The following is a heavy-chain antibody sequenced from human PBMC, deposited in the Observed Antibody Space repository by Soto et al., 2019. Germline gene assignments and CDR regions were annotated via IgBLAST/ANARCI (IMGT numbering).Heavy chain of an antibody. J-gene: IGHJ6*02. V-gene: IGHV1-69*13. Sequence: GASVKVSCKASGGTFSSYAISWVRQAPGQGLEWMGGIIPIFGTANYAQKFQGRVTITADESTSTAYMELSSLRSEDTAVYYCVRDRSGYYYYYGMDVWGQGTTVTVSS. CDR1: GGTFSSYA. D-gene: IGHD5-12*01. CDR2: IIPIFGTA. CDR3: VRDRSGYYYYYGMDV.